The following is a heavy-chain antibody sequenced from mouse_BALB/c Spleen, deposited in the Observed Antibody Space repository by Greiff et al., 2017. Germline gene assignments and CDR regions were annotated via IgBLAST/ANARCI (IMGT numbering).Heavy chain of an antibody. CDR1: GYSITSGYY. CDR3: ANYYGAWFAY. Sequence: EVKLQESGPGLVKPSQSLSLTCSVTGYSITSGYYWNWIRQFPGNKLEWMGYISYDGSNNYNPSLKNRISITRDTSKNQFFLKLNSVTTEDTATYYCANYYGAWFAYWGQGTLVTVSA. D-gene: IGHD1-1*01. V-gene: IGHV3-6*02. CDR2: ISYDGSN. J-gene: IGHJ3*01.